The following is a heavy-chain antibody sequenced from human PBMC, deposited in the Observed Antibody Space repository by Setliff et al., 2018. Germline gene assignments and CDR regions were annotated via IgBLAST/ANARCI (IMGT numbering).Heavy chain of an antibody. V-gene: IGHV3-7*03. CDR1: GFTFSNYW. Sequence: GGSLRLSCAASGFTFSNYWMNWVRQAPGKGPEWVANINQRGSERNYVDSVKGRFTISRDNAKNSLYLQMSSLRADDTAVYYCATDQNRAFEDWGQGVLVTSPQ. CDR2: INQRGSER. CDR3: ATDQNRAFED. J-gene: IGHJ4*02.